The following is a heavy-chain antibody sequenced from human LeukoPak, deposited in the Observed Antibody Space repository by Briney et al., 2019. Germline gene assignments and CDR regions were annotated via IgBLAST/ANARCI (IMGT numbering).Heavy chain of an antibody. CDR2: IYYSGST. D-gene: IGHD5-24*01. J-gene: IGHJ6*03. Sequence: PSETLSLTCTVSGGSISGYYWSWIRQPPGKGLEWIGYIYYSGSTNYNPSLKSRVTISVDTSKNQFSLKLSSVTAADTAVYYCARASRDGYNLYYYYYYMDVWGKGTTVTISS. CDR1: GGSISGYY. CDR3: ARASRDGYNLYYYYYYMDV. V-gene: IGHV4-59*12.